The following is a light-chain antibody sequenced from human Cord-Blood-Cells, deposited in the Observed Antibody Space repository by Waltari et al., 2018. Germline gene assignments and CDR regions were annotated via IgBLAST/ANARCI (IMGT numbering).Light chain of an antibody. CDR3: ETWDSNTRV. Sequence: QPVLTQSSSASASLGSSVKLTCTLSSGPSRYLIACHQPKPGQAPRYLMKLEGSGSYNNGSGVPDCFSGSSSGADRYLTTSNLQSEDEADYYCETWDSNTRVFGGGTKLTVL. J-gene: IGLJ3*02. CDR2: LEGSGSY. V-gene: IGLV4-60*03. CDR1: SGPSRYL.